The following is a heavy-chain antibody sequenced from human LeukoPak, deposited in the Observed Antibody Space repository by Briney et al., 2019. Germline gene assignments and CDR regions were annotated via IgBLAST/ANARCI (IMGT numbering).Heavy chain of an antibody. CDR2: INWNGGST. Sequence: GGSLRLSCAASGFSFDEYGMSWVRQAPGKGLEWVSGINWNGGSTGYADSVKGRFTISRDNAKKSLYLQMNSLRAEDTAVYYCAKAVAFDGDYYDSSGLDYWGQGTLVTVSS. D-gene: IGHD3-22*01. CDR3: AKAVAFDGDYYDSSGLDY. J-gene: IGHJ4*02. CDR1: GFSFDEYG. V-gene: IGHV3-20*04.